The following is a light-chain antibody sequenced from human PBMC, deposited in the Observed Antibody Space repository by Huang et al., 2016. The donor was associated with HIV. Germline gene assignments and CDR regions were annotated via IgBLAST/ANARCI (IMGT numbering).Light chain of an antibody. CDR2: GAS. Sequence: DIQMTQSPASLSASVGDRVTITCRASQGIRNYVAWYQQKPGEFPRLLISGASTLQSGVPSRVSGSGSGTQFTLTISSLQPEDVATYYCQKYNSAPTFGQGTRLEIK. V-gene: IGKV1-27*01. CDR3: QKYNSAPT. CDR1: QGIRNY. J-gene: IGKJ5*01.